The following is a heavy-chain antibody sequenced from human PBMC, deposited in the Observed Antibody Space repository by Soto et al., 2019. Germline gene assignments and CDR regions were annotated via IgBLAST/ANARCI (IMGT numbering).Heavy chain of an antibody. Sequence: EVQLVESGGGLVQPGGSLKLSCAASGFTFSGSAMHWVRQASGKGLEWVGRIRSKGNNYATAYGASLKGRFTISRDDSKNTAYLQMNSLNTEDTAVYYCSRQASDFWSGKPQYYMVVWGKGTTVTVSS. V-gene: IGHV3-73*01. CDR2: IRSKGNNYAT. CDR1: GFTFSGSA. D-gene: IGHD3-3*01. J-gene: IGHJ6*03. CDR3: SRQASDFWSGKPQYYMVV.